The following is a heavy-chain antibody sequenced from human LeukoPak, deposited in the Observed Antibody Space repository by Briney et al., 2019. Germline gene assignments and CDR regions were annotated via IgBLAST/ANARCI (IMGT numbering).Heavy chain of an antibody. CDR1: GGSFSGYY. D-gene: IGHD2-2*01. V-gene: IGHV4-34*01. J-gene: IGHJ5*02. CDR3: ARLILGYCSSTSCPNWFDP. CDR2: INHSGST. Sequence: SETLSLTCAVYGGSFSGYYWSWIRQPPRKGLEWIGEINHSGSTNYNPSLKSRVTISVDTSKNQFSLKLSSVTAADTAVYYCARLILGYCSSTSCPNWFDPWGQGTLVTVSS.